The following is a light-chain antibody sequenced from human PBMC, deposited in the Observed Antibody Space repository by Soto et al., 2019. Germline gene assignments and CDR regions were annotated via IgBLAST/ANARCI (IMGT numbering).Light chain of an antibody. CDR1: SNDVGGYNY. CDR3: TSYRSSSSTYV. J-gene: IGLJ1*01. Sequence: QSVLTQPASVSGSPGQSITISCTGTSNDVGGYNYVSWYQQYPGKAPKLMIYEVSNRPSGVSNRFSGSKSGNTASLTISGLQAEDEGDYYCTSYRSSSSTYVFGTGTKVTVL. CDR2: EVS. V-gene: IGLV2-14*01.